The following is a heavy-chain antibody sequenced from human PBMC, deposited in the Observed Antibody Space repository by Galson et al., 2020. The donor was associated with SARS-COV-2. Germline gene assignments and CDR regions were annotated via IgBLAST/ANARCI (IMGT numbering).Heavy chain of an antibody. V-gene: IGHV3-23*01. CDR3: AKGVRLTGYYKGIDFYY. J-gene: IGHJ4*02. CDR1: GFTFSSYA. Sequence: GGSLRLSCAASGFTFSSYAMSWVRQAPGKGLEWVSAISGSGGSTYYADSVKGRFTISRDNSKNTLYLQMNSLRAEDTAVYYCAKGVRLTGYYKGIDFYYWGEGTLVTVSS. D-gene: IGHD3-9*01. CDR2: ISGSGGST.